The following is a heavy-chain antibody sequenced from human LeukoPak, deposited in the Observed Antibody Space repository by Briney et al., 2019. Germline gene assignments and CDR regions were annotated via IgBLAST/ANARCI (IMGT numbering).Heavy chain of an antibody. CDR3: AKGYYDYVWGSYYFDY. CDR1: GFTFRSYW. V-gene: IGHV3-7*01. J-gene: IGHJ4*02. D-gene: IGHD3-16*01. CDR2: INQGGSVK. Sequence: GGSLRLSCAASGFTFRSYWMSWVRQAPGKGLEWVANINQGGSVKYYVDSVKGRFTISRDDAKNSLYVQMNSLRDEDTAVYYCAKGYYDYVWGSYYFDYWGQGTLVTVSS.